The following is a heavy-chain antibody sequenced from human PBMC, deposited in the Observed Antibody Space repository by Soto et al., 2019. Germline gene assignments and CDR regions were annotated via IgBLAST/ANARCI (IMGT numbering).Heavy chain of an antibody. CDR3: ARAYSSSLQLDY. D-gene: IGHD6-13*01. J-gene: IGHJ4*02. V-gene: IGHV3-33*01. CDR1: GFTFSSYG. CDR2: IWYDGSNK. Sequence: GGSLRLSCAASGFTFSSYGMHWVRQAPGKGLEWVAVIWYDGSNKYYADSVKGRFTISRDNSKNTLYLQMNSLRAEDTAVYYWARAYSSSLQLDYWGQGTLVTVPQ.